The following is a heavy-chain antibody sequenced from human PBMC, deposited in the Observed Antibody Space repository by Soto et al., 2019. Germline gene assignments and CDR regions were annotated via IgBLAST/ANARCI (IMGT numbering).Heavy chain of an antibody. J-gene: IGHJ4*02. CDR3: AATYYDFWSGYKILYYFDF. Sequence: SETLSLTCTVSGGSISTYYWSWIRQPPGKGLEWIGSIYYSGSTYYNPSLKSRVTISVDTSKSQFSLKLSSVTAADTAVYYCAATYYDFWSGYKILYYFDFWGQGTLVTVSS. D-gene: IGHD3-3*01. V-gene: IGHV4-59*04. CDR2: IYYSGST. CDR1: GGSISTYY.